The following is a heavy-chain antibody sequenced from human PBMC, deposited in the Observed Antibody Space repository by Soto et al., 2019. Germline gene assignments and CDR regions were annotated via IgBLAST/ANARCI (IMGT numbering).Heavy chain of an antibody. CDR3: ARGVQWNYYYRMGH. CDR1: GGSFSGYY. V-gene: IGHV4-34*01. Sequence: SETLSLTCAVYGGSFSGYYWSWIRQPPGKGLEWIGEINHSGSTNYNPSLKSRVTISVDTSKNQFSLKLSSVTAADTAVYYCARGVQWNYYYRMGHCGQRTTVTVPS. J-gene: IGHJ6*02. CDR2: INHSGST. D-gene: IGHD1-26*01.